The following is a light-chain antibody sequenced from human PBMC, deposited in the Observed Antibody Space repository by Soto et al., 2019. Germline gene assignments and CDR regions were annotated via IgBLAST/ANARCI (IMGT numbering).Light chain of an antibody. Sequence: DIPMTQSPSTLSGSVGDRVTITCRASQTISSWLAWYQQKPGKAPKLLIYKASTLKSGAPSRFSGSGSGTEFTLTISSLQPDDFATYYCQPYNSYSEAFGQGTKVELK. V-gene: IGKV1-5*03. CDR2: KAS. CDR3: QPYNSYSEA. J-gene: IGKJ1*01. CDR1: QTISSW.